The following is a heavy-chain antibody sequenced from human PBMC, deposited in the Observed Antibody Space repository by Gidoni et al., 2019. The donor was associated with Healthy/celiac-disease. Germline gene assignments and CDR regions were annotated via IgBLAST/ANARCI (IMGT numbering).Heavy chain of an antibody. CDR3: AKDKSQTGTTYFDY. Sequence: QVQLVETGGGVVQHGRSLRLSCAASGFTFSSYGRHWVRQAPGKGLEWVAVISYDGSNKYYADAVKGRFTISRDNSKNTLYLQMNSLRAEDTAVYYCAKDKSQTGTTYFDYWGQGTLVTVSS. V-gene: IGHV3-30*18. D-gene: IGHD1-7*01. CDR1: GFTFSSYG. J-gene: IGHJ4*02. CDR2: ISYDGSNK.